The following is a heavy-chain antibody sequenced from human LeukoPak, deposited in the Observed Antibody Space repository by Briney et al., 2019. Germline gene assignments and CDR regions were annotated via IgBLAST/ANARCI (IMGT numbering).Heavy chain of an antibody. Sequence: ASVKVSCKVSGYTLRELSMHWVRQVPAKGLQWMGVFDPEDGDSIIAQKFQGRLTMTEDTSTVTAYMELSRLTSEDTAMYYCATGHCNTSSCYYYYMDVWGKGTTVTVSS. CDR3: ATGHCNTSSCYYYYMDV. J-gene: IGHJ6*03. CDR1: GYTLRELS. D-gene: IGHD2/OR15-2a*01. V-gene: IGHV1-24*01. CDR2: FDPEDGDS.